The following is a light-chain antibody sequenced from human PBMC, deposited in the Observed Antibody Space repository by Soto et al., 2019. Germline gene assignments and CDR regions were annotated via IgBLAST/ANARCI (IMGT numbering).Light chain of an antibody. CDR2: DVS. J-gene: IGLJ3*02. V-gene: IGLV2-11*01. CDR1: SSDVGGYNY. CDR3: CSYAGSPWV. Sequence: QSALTQPRSVSGSPGQSVTISCTGTSSDVGGYNYVSWYQQHPGQAPKLMIYDVSIRPSGLPDRFSGSKSGNKASLTISGLQAEDEADYYCCSYAGSPWVFGGGTKVTVL.